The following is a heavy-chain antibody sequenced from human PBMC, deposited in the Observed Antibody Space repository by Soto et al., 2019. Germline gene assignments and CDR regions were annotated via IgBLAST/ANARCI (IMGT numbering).Heavy chain of an antibody. Sequence: SETLSLTCTVSGGSISSSSYYWGWIRQPPGKGLEWIGSIYYNGSTYYNPSLKSRVTISVDTSKNRFSLNLSFVTAADTAVYYCATMGTPATGLYFFDYWGQGSLVTVSS. CDR2: IYYNGST. V-gene: IGHV4-39*01. D-gene: IGHD2-15*01. CDR3: ATMGTPATGLYFFDY. J-gene: IGHJ4*02. CDR1: GGSISSSSYY.